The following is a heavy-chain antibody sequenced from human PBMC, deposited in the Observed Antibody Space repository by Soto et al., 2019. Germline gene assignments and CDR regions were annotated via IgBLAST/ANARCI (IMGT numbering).Heavy chain of an antibody. CDR3: ARSSIAARLYYYGMDV. V-gene: IGHV1-69*13. J-gene: IGHJ6*02. CDR2: IIPIFGTA. D-gene: IGHD6-6*01. CDR1: GGTFSSYA. Sequence: GASVKVSCKASGGTFSSYAISWVRQAPGQGLEWMGGIIPIFGTANYAQKFQGRVTITADESTSTAYMELSSLRSEDTAVYYCARSSIAARLYYYGMDVWGQGTTVTASS.